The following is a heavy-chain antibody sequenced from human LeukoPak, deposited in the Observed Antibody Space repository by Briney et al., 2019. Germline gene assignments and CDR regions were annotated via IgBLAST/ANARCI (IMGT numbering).Heavy chain of an antibody. D-gene: IGHD3-10*01. J-gene: IGHJ4*02. CDR3: AREARYGSPID. V-gene: IGHV4-30-4*01. CDR2: IYYSGST. Sequence: PSQTLSLTCTVSGGSINNGDYFWSWIRQSPGMGLEWLGYIYYSGSTYYNPSLKSRVVMSMDTSKNQFSLKLNSVIAADTAVYYCAREARYGSPIDWGQGSLVIVSS. CDR1: GGSINNGDYF.